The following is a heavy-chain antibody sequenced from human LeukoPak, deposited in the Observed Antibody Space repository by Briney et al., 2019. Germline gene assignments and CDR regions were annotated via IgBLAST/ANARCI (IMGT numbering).Heavy chain of an antibody. CDR1: GFTFSNYW. D-gene: IGHD4-17*01. CDR3: ASTVTNYYYYYMDV. Sequence: GSLRLPCAASGFTFSNYWMSWIRQPPGKGLEWIGSIYYSGSTYYNPSLKSRVTISVDTSKNQFSLKLSTVTAAGPAVYYCASTVTNYYYYYMDVWGKGTTVTVSS. V-gene: IGHV4-59*04. CDR2: IYYSGST. J-gene: IGHJ6*03.